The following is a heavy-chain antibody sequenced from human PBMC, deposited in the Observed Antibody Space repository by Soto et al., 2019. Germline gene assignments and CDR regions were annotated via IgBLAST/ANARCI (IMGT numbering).Heavy chain of an antibody. CDR2: IYYSGST. CDR3: ARLGGATRDAFDI. V-gene: IGHV4-39*01. Sequence: SETLSLTCTVSGGSISSSSYYWGWIRQPPGKGLEWIGSIYYSGSTYYNPSLKSRVTISVDTSKNQFSLKLSSVTAADTAVYYCARLGGATRDAFDIWGQGTMVTVSS. J-gene: IGHJ3*02. D-gene: IGHD1-26*01. CDR1: GGSISSSSYY.